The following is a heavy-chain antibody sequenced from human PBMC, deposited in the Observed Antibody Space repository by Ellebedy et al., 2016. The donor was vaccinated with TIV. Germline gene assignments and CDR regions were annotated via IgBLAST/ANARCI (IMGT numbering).Heavy chain of an antibody. V-gene: IGHV3-43*01. CDR3: VKDMRRSGYSTGWSPNY. J-gene: IGHJ4*02. Sequence: GESLKISCAASGFIFDDFTMHWVRQAPGKGLEWVCLITWDSDSTNCADSVKGRFTISRDNSKNSLYLEMNSLRSEDTALYYCVKDMRRSGYSTGWSPNYWGQGTLVTVSS. CDR1: GFIFDDFT. CDR2: ITWDSDST. D-gene: IGHD5-18*01.